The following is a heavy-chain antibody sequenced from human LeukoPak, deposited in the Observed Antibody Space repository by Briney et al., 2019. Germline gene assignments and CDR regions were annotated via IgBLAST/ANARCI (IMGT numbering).Heavy chain of an antibody. CDR1: GFLFSTYA. J-gene: IGHJ4*02. D-gene: IGHD1-26*01. CDR2: ISGSGDYT. CDR3: AKYAVGETFFGDY. Sequence: PGGSLRLSCAASGFLFSTYAMAWVREAPGKGLEWVSGISGSGDYTFYANSVKGRFTIFRDNSQNTLHLQMNSLGAEDTAVYYCAKYAVGETFFGDYWGQGTLVTVSS. V-gene: IGHV3-23*01.